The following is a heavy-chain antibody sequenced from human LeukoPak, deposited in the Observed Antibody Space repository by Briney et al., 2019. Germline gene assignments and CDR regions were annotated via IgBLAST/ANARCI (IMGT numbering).Heavy chain of an antibody. CDR2: INAGNGNT. CDR3: ARAYYGSGSYYLTY. J-gene: IGHJ4*02. V-gene: IGHV1-3*01. CDR1: GYTFTSYA. Sequence: ASVKVSCKASGYTFTSYAMHWVRQAPGQRLEWMGWINAGNGNTKYSQKFQGRVATTRDTSASTAYMELSSLRSEDTAVYYCARAYYGSGSYYLTYWGQGTLVTVSS. D-gene: IGHD3-10*01.